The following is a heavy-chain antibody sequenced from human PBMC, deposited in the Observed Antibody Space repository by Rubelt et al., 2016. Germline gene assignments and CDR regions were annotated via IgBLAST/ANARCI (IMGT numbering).Heavy chain of an antibody. J-gene: IGHJ4*02. D-gene: IGHD3-10*01. V-gene: IGHV3-15*07. CDR3: TTAYYYGSGLATTDFDY. Sequence: GKGLEWVGRIKSKTDGGTTDYAAPVKGRFTISRDDSKNTLYLQMNSLKTEDTAVYYCTTAYYYGSGLATTDFDYWGQGTLVTVSS. CDR2: IKSKTDGGTT.